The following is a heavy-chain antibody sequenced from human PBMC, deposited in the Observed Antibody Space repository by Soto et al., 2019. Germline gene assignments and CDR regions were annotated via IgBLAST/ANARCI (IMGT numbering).Heavy chain of an antibody. Sequence: QVQLVESGGGVVQPGRSLRLSCAASGFTFSSYGMHWVRQAPGKGLEWVAVIWYDGSNKYYADSVKGRFTISRDNSKNTLYLQMNSLRAEDTAVYYCARDWTLVGATERGLDGDYWGQGTLVTVSS. CDR1: GFTFSSYG. J-gene: IGHJ4*02. CDR2: IWYDGSNK. V-gene: IGHV3-33*01. D-gene: IGHD1-26*01. CDR3: ARDWTLVGATERGLDGDY.